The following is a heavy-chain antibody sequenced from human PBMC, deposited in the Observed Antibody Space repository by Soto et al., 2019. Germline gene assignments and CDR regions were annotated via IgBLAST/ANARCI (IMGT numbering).Heavy chain of an antibody. CDR1: GFTFSSYS. J-gene: IGHJ4*02. Sequence: GGSLRLSCAASGFTFSSYSMNWVRQAPGKGLEWVSSISSSSSYIYYADSVKGRFTISRDNAKNSLYLQMNSLRAEDTAVYYCARDIVEYSSSAGAFDYWGQGTLVTVSS. CDR2: ISSSSSYI. D-gene: IGHD6-6*01. CDR3: ARDIVEYSSSAGAFDY. V-gene: IGHV3-21*01.